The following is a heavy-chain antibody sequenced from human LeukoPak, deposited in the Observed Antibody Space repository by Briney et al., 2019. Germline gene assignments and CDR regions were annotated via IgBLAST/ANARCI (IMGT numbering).Heavy chain of an antibody. CDR2: INTSGNT. CDR1: SGSISSGSYY. CDR3: ARANWNYFMDV. V-gene: IGHV4-61*02. D-gene: IGHD1-1*01. J-gene: IGHJ6*03. Sequence: PSQTLSLTCTVSSGSISSGSYYWSWIRQPVGKGLEWIGRINTSGNTNYNPSLKSRVTISVDTSKNQFSLKLSSVTAADTAVYYCARANWNYFMDVWGKGTTVTVSS.